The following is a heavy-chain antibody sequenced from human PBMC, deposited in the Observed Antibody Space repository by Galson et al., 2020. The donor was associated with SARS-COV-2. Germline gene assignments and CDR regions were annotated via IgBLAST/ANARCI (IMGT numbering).Heavy chain of an antibody. Sequence: GGSLRLSCTASGFTFGDYAMSWFRQAPGKGLEWVGFIRSKAYGGTTEYAASVKGRFTISRDDSKSIAYLQMNSLKTEDTAVYYCTRDLALGYGDYRGYDYWGQGTLVTVSS. CDR2: IRSKAYGGTT. D-gene: IGHD4-17*01. CDR1: GFTFGDYA. J-gene: IGHJ4*02. V-gene: IGHV3-49*03. CDR3: TRDLALGYGDYRGYDY.